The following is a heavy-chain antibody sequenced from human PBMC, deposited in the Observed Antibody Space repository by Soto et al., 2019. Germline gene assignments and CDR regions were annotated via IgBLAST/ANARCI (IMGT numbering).Heavy chain of an antibody. J-gene: IGHJ3*02. CDR3: ARDLYYYGSGSYYRHDAFDI. D-gene: IGHD3-10*01. Sequence: SETLSLTCTVSGGSISSYYWSWIRQPPGKGLEWIGYIYYSGSTNYNPSLKSRVTISVDTSKNQFSLKLSSVTAADTAVYYCARDLYYYGSGSYYRHDAFDIWGQGTMVTVSS. CDR1: GGSISSYY. V-gene: IGHV4-59*01. CDR2: IYYSGST.